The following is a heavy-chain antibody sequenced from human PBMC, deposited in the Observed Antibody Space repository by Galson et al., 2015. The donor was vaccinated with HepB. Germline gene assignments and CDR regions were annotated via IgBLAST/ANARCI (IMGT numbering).Heavy chain of an antibody. V-gene: IGHV3-7*05. CDR1: GFTFSNSW. Sequence: SLRLSCAASGFTFSNSWMSWVRQTPGKGLETVANIKQDGSDKFYVDSVKGRFTVSRDNAKNTLYLQMNSLRVEDTAIYYCARGRTCDCWGQGTLVTVS. J-gene: IGHJ4*02. D-gene: IGHD1-1*01. CDR3: ARGRTCDC. CDR2: IKQDGSDK.